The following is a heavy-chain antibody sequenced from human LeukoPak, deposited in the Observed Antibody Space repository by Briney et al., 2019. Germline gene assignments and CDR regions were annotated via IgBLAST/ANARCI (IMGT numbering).Heavy chain of an antibody. Sequence: SETLSLTCTVSGRSISSYYWSWIRQPAGKGLEWIGRIYTSASTNYNPSLKSRVTMSVDTSKNQFSLKLSSVTAADTAVYYCARSGSFSDWIDPWGQGTLVTVSS. CDR2: IYTSAST. CDR1: GRSISSYY. V-gene: IGHV4-4*07. J-gene: IGHJ5*02. CDR3: ARSGSFSDWIDP. D-gene: IGHD1-26*01.